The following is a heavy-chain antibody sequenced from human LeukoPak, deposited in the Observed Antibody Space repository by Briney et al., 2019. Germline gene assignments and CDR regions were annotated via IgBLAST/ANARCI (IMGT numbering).Heavy chain of an antibody. D-gene: IGHD2-2*01. V-gene: IGHV3-43D*03. CDR3: ARDVPAGYYYMDV. CDR2: ISWDGGST. CDR1: GFTFDDYA. J-gene: IGHJ6*03. Sequence: PGGSLRLSCAASGFTFDDYAMHWFRQAPGKGLEWVSLISWDGGSTYYADSVKGRFTISRDNSKNSLYLQMNSLRAEDPALYYCARDVPAGYYYMDVWGKGTTVTVSS.